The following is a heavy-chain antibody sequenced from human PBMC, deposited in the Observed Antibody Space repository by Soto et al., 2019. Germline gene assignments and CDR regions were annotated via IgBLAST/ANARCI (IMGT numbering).Heavy chain of an antibody. Sequence: QVHLVESGGGVVQPGKSLRLSCSASGFTFTTFGMHWVRQAPGKGLEWVGFISYDGSNKYHADSVKGRITISRDNSRNTVYLQLNSLRAEDTAGYYCAKDLTPLGYCGGGRCYISGVDVWGQGTTVTVSS. V-gene: IGHV3-30*18. CDR3: AKDLTPLGYCGGGRCYISGVDV. J-gene: IGHJ6*02. CDR2: ISYDGSNK. D-gene: IGHD2-15*01. CDR1: GFTFTTFG.